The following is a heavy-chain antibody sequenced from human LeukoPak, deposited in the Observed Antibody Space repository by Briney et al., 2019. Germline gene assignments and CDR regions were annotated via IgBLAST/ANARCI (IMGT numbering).Heavy chain of an antibody. CDR2: ISYIGSP. CDR1: GGSITSTSYY. J-gene: IGHJ3*02. Sequence: SDTLSLTCTVSGGSITSTSYYWAWIRQPPGKGLEWIGTISYIGSPYYNPSLKSRVTISLGASKNQFSLKLSSVTAADTAVYYCARDRRYYYGSKSPDAFDIWGQGTMVTVSS. D-gene: IGHD3-10*01. V-gene: IGHV4-39*07. CDR3: ARDRRYYYGSKSPDAFDI.